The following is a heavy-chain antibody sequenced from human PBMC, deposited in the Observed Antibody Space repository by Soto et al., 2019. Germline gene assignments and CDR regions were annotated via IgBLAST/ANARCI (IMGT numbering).Heavy chain of an antibody. J-gene: IGHJ4*02. D-gene: IGHD3-22*01. CDR3: ERDLYYYDSSGSIDY. CDR2: ISYDGSNK. CDR1: GFTFSSYA. V-gene: IGHV3-30-3*01. Sequence: GGSLRLSCAASGFTFSSYAMHWVRQAPGKGLEWVAVISYDGSNKYYADSVKGRFTISRDNSKNTLYLQMNSLRAEDTAVYYCERDLYYYDSSGSIDYWGQGTLVTVS.